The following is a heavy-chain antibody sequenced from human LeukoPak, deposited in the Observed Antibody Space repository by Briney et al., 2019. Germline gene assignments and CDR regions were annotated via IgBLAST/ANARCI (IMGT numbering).Heavy chain of an antibody. CDR2: ISGSGSDI. D-gene: IGHD2-8*01. V-gene: IGHV3-11*01. CDR1: GFSFSDSY. J-gene: IGHJ4*01. CDR3: STDPGLLIY. Sequence: GGSLRLSCVVSGFSFSDSYMTWIRQTPGKGLEWLAYISGSGSDIYYADSVKGRFTISRDNAKNSLYLQMNSLRPEDTALYYCSTDPGLLIYWGHGTLVTVSS.